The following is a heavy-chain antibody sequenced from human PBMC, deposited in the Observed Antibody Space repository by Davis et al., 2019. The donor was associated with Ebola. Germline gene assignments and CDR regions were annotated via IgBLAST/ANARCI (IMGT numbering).Heavy chain of an antibody. CDR2: IYSSGST. V-gene: IGHV4-61*02. Sequence: PSETLSLTCLVSGASISRDVYQWSWLRQPAGKGLEWIGRIYSSGSTNYNPSLKSRVSMSVDTSKNQFSLKLRSVTAADTAVYYCARDGADDFWSGYVSTKDAFDIWGQGAMVTVSS. D-gene: IGHD3-3*01. J-gene: IGHJ3*02. CDR3: ARDGADDFWSGYVSTKDAFDI. CDR1: GASISRDVYQ.